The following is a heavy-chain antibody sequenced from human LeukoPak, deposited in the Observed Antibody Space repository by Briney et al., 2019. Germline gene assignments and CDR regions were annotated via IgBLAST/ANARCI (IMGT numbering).Heavy chain of an antibody. Sequence: GGSLRLSCAASGFTLSFYWMHCVRPAPGGGRVWVSCTNGDGRSTKHADSVKGRLTISRDKATNNLYLEMNSLRAEDTAVYYCARGVVVGARFDYWGQGTLVTVSS. CDR3: ARGVVVGARFDY. D-gene: IGHD1-26*01. V-gene: IGHV3-74*01. CDR1: GFTLSFYW. J-gene: IGHJ4*02. CDR2: TNGDGRST.